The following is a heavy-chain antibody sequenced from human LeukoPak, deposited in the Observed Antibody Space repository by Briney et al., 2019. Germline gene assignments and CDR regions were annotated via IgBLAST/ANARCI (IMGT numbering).Heavy chain of an antibody. CDR2: ISSNGGST. J-gene: IGHJ4*02. CDR3: ARRGSSYGDSMDY. Sequence: GGSLRLSCAASGFTFSSYAIHWVRQAPGKGLEYVSAISSNGGSTYYANSVKGRFTISRDNSKNTLYLQMGSLSAEDMAVYYCARRGSSYGDSMDYWGQGTLVTVSS. V-gene: IGHV3-64*01. CDR1: GFTFSSYA. D-gene: IGHD4-17*01.